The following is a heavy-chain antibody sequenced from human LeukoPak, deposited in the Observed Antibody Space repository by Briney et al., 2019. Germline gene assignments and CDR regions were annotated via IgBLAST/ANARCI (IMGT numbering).Heavy chain of an antibody. CDR2: INAGNGNT. D-gene: IGHD3-10*01. CDR3: ARDAPITMVRGVIITSSYYGMDV. Sequence: ASVKVSCKASGYTFINWPMHWVRQAPGQSLEWMGWINAGNGNTKYSEKFLGRITITRDTSASTAYMELSSLRSEDTAVYYCARDAPITMVRGVIITSSYYGMDVWGQGTTVTVSS. J-gene: IGHJ6*02. V-gene: IGHV1-3*01. CDR1: GYTFINWP.